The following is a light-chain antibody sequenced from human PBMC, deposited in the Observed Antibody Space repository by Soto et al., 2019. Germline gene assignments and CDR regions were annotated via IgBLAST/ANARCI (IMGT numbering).Light chain of an antibody. Sequence: QSVLTQPASVSGSPGQAITISCTGTSSDVGNYIFVSWYRQHPGKAPKLMIYDINNRPSGVSNRFSGSKSGNTASLTISGLQAEDEADYYCVSYTTSASYVFGTGTNATVL. V-gene: IGLV2-14*01. CDR2: DIN. CDR1: SSDVGNYIF. CDR3: VSYTTSASYV. J-gene: IGLJ1*01.